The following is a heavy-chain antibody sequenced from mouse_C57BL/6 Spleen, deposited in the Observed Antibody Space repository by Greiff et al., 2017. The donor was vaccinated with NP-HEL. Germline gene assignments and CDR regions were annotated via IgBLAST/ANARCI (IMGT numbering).Heavy chain of an antibody. J-gene: IGHJ4*01. CDR2: ISYSGST. D-gene: IGHD2-1*01. CDR3: ARSSIYYGNPYYAMDY. CDR1: GYSITSDY. Sequence: EVKLMESGPGLAKPSQTLSLTCSVTGYSITSDYWNWIRKFPGNKLEYMGYISYSGSTYYNPSLKSRISITRDTSKNQYYLQLNSVTTEDTATYYCARSSIYYGNPYYAMDYWGQGTSVTVSS. V-gene: IGHV3-8*01.